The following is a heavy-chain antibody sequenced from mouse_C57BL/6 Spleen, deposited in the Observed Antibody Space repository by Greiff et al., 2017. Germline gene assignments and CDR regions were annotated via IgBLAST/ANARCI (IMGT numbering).Heavy chain of an antibody. CDR3: AREGYYYGSSYRYFDV. CDR2: IYPRSGNT. V-gene: IGHV1-81*01. Sequence: QVQLKQSGAELARPGASVKLSCKASGYTFTSYGISWVKQRTGQGLEWIGEIYPRSGNTYYNEKFKGKATLTADKSSSTAYMELRSLTSEDSAVYFCAREGYYYGSSYRYFDVWGTGTTVTVSS. J-gene: IGHJ1*03. CDR1: GYTFTSYG. D-gene: IGHD1-1*01.